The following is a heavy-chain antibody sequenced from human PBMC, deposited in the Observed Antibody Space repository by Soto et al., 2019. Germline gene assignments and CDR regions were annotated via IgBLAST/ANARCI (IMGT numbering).Heavy chain of an antibody. V-gene: IGHV4-30-4*01. CDR2: VYYRGSI. D-gene: IGHD3-3*02. CDR1: GDSISSPDYY. Sequence: KPSETLSLTCTVSGDSISSPDYYWSWIRLAPGKGLELIGYVYYRGSIYYTPSFESRVSISVDTSKNQFSLTLTSVTAADSAMYFCARVTFTPNWFDSWGQGSLVTVSS. CDR3: ARVTFTPNWFDS. J-gene: IGHJ5*01.